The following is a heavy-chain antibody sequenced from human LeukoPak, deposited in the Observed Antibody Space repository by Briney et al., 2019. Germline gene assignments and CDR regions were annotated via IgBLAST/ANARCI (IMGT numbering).Heavy chain of an antibody. CDR2: IWYDGTNE. Sequence: GGSLRLSCAASGFTFSSYGMHWVRQAPGKGLEWVAVIWYDGTNEYYADSVKGRFTISRDNSRNTLYLQMNSLRAEDTAVYYCALHCSSTSCRDYYYMDVWGKGTTVTVSS. CDR1: GFTFSSYG. D-gene: IGHD2-2*01. J-gene: IGHJ6*03. CDR3: ALHCSSTSCRDYYYMDV. V-gene: IGHV3-33*01.